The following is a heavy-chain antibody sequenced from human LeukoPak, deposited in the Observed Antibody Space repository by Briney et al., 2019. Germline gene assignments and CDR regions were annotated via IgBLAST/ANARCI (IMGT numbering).Heavy chain of an antibody. CDR2: ISGSGGST. Sequence: RGSLRLSCAASGFTFSSYAMSWVRQAPGKGLEWVSAISGSGGSTYYADSVKGWFTISRDNSKNTLYLQMNSLRAEDTAVYYCAKDGGNSGWFDPWGQGTLVTVSS. J-gene: IGHJ5*02. CDR3: AKDGGNSGWFDP. D-gene: IGHD4-23*01. V-gene: IGHV3-23*01. CDR1: GFTFSSYA.